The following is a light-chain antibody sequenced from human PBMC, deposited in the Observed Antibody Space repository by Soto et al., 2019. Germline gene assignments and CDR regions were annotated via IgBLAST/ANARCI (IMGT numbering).Light chain of an antibody. CDR1: GSGIGSYKL. Sequence: QSALTQPASVSGSPGQSITISCTGPGSGIGSYKLVSWYQQHPGKAPKLLIYEVGVRPSGVSNRFSGSKSGNTASLTISGLQAEDEGIYYCSSYAGNDEVFGTGTKLTVL. CDR2: EVG. J-gene: IGLJ1*01. V-gene: IGLV2-23*02. CDR3: SSYAGNDEV.